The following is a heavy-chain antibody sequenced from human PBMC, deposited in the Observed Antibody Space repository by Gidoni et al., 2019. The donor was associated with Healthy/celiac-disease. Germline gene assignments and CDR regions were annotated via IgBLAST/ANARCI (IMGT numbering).Heavy chain of an antibody. CDR3: ARALTYSSSWYLDY. Sequence: EVQLVESGGGLVQPGGSLRLSCAASGFTFSSYDMHWVRQATGKGLEWVSAIGTAGDTYYPGSVKGRFTISRENAKNSLYLQMNSLRAGDTAVYYCARALTYSSSWYLDYWGQGTLVTVSS. D-gene: IGHD6-13*01. V-gene: IGHV3-13*01. J-gene: IGHJ4*02. CDR2: IGTAGDT. CDR1: GFTFSSYD.